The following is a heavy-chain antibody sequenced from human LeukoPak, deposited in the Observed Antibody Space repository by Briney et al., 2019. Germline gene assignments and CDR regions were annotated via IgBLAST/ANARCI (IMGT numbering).Heavy chain of an antibody. V-gene: IGHV3-30*04. CDR3: ARDYGGSSPFDY. CDR1: GFTFSSYA. D-gene: IGHD4-23*01. J-gene: IGHJ4*02. CDR2: ISYDGSNK. Sequence: GGSLRLSCAASGFTFSSYAMHWVRQAPGKGLEWVAVISYDGSNKYYADSVKGRFTISRDNAKNSLYLQMNSLRAEDTAVYYCARDYGGSSPFDYWGQGTLVTVSS.